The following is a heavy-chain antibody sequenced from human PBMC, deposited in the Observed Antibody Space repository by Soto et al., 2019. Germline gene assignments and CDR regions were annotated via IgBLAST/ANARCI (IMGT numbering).Heavy chain of an antibody. CDR2: IYYSGST. D-gene: IGHD2-15*01. CDR1: GGSGGSFSGYY. CDR3: ARHTPAISISDH. J-gene: IGHJ4*02. Sequence: PSETLSLTCAVYGGSGGSFSGYYWSWIRQPPGKGLEWIGSIYYSGSTYYNPSLKSRVTISVVTSKNQFSLKLSSVTAADTAVYYCARHTPAISISDHWGQGTLVTVSS. V-gene: IGHV4-39*01.